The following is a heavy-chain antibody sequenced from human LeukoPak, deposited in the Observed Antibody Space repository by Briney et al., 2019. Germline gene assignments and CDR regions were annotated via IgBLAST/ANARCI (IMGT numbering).Heavy chain of an antibody. D-gene: IGHD2-15*01. Sequence: ASVKVSCKVSGYTFTDYYMHWVQQAPGKGLEWMGLVDPEDGETIYAEKFRGRVTITADTSTDTAYMELSSLRSEDTAVYYCAIVNPTSCSGGSCYSVGWFDPWGQGTLVTVSS. CDR3: AIVNPTSCSGGSCYSVGWFDP. V-gene: IGHV1-69-2*01. J-gene: IGHJ5*02. CDR2: VDPEDGET. CDR1: GYTFTDYY.